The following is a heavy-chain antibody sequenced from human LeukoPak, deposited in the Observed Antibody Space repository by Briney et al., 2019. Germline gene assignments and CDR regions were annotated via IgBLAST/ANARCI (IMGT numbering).Heavy chain of an antibody. CDR2: IEHDGSEK. Sequence: PPGGSLRLSCAASGFIFTNYFMSWVRQAPGKGLEWVASIEHDGSEKYYVDSVRGRFTISRDNTMNSLYLQMSSLRAEDTAVYYCATDRGWRTSGYYLYYFEYWGQGTLVTYSS. J-gene: IGHJ4*02. V-gene: IGHV3-7*01. CDR1: GFIFTNYF. D-gene: IGHD3-3*01. CDR3: ATDRGWRTSGYYLYYFEY.